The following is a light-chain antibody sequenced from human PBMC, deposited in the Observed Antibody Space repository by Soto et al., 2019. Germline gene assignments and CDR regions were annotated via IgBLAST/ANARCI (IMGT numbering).Light chain of an antibody. CDR3: QQYGRSSLT. CDR1: QSVSSTY. Sequence: EIVLTQSLGTLSLSPGERATLSCRASQSVSSTYLAWYQQKPGQAPRLLIYGASSRASGIPDRFSGSGSGTDFTLTISRLDPEDFAVYYCQQYGRSSLTFGPGTKVDIK. J-gene: IGKJ3*01. CDR2: GAS. V-gene: IGKV3-20*01.